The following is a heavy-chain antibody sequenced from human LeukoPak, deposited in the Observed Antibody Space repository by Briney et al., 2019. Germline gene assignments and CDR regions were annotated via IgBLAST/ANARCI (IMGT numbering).Heavy chain of an antibody. J-gene: IGHJ5*02. CDR1: GYSISSTYY. Sequence: SETLSLTCTVSGYSISSTYYWGWIRQPPGKGLEWVGSVFHSGNTYYNPSLKSRLTISADTSKNQFSLTLTSVTAADTAVYYCARDNCSGGSCYFGRNWFDPWGQGTLVTVSS. CDR3: ARDNCSGGSCYFGRNWFDP. CDR2: VFHSGNT. V-gene: IGHV4-38-2*02. D-gene: IGHD2-15*01.